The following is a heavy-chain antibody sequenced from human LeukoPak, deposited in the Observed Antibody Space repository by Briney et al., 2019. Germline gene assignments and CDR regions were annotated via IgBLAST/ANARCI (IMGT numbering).Heavy chain of an antibody. CDR1: GFTFSSYA. CDR2: ISSNGGST. Sequence: PGGSLRLSCAASGFTFSSYAMHWVRQAPGKGLEYVSAISSNGGSTYYANSVKGRSTISRDNSKNTLYLQMGSLRAEDMAVYYCARDGQVGAASFDYWGQGTLVTVSS. CDR3: ARDGQVGAASFDY. V-gene: IGHV3-64*01. D-gene: IGHD1-26*01. J-gene: IGHJ4*02.